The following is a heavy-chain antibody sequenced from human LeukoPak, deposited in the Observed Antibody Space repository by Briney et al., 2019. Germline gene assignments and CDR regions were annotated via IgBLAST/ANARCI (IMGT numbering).Heavy chain of an antibody. J-gene: IGHJ3*02. D-gene: IGHD5-24*01. CDR3: ATEEMATTGDAFDI. CDR1: GYTLTELS. Sequence: GASVKVSCKVSGYTLTELSMHWVRQAPGKGLEWMGGFDPEGGETIYAQKFQGRVTMTEDTSTDTAYMELSSLRSEDTAVYYCATEEMATTGDAFDIWGQGTMVTVSS. V-gene: IGHV1-24*01. CDR2: FDPEGGET.